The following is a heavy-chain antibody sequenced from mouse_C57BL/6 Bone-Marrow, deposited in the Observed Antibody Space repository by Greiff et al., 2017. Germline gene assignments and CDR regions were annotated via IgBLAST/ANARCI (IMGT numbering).Heavy chain of an antibody. CDR1: GFNIKDDY. V-gene: IGHV14-4*01. CDR3: TTPHYYGSSWYFDV. J-gene: IGHJ1*03. CDR2: IVPENGDT. D-gene: IGHD1-1*01. Sequence: VQLQQSGAELVRPGASVMFSCTASGFNIKDDYMHWVKQRPEQGLEWIGWIVPENGDTEYASKFPGKATITADTSSNTAYLQLSRLTSEDTAVYYCTTPHYYGSSWYFDVWGTGTTVTVSS.